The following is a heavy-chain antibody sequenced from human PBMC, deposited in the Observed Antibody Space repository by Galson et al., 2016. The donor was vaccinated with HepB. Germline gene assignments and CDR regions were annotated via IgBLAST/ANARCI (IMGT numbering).Heavy chain of an antibody. CDR3: ARSYLLGRGFGS. CDR2: TYYRSQWHF. CDR1: GDSVSSNSAG. Sequence: CAISGDSVSSNSAGWYWIRQSPSRGLEWLGRTYYRSQWHFDYAESVKSRITINPDTSKHQFSLHLNSVTPEDTAIYYCARSYLLGRGFGSWGQGTLVTVSS. V-gene: IGHV6-1*01. J-gene: IGHJ4*02. D-gene: IGHD7-27*01.